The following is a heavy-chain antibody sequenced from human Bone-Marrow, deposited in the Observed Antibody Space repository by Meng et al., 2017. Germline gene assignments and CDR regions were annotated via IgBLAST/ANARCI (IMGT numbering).Heavy chain of an antibody. J-gene: IGHJ4*02. CDR3: AQLGTTDY. V-gene: IGHV3-74*01. CDR1: GFKLISYW. Sequence: EVRGGEVGRGLVWAGGSVRLSCVASGFKLISYWMHWVRQAPGKGLVWVSRINIDGSSTIYADSVEGRFTISRDNAKNTLYLQMNSLRVDDTAVYYCAQLGTTDYWGQGALVTVSS. D-gene: IGHD6-13*01. CDR2: INIDGSST.